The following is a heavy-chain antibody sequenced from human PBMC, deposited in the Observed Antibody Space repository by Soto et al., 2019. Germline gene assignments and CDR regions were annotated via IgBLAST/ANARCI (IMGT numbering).Heavy chain of an antibody. CDR1: GGTFSSYA. CDR2: IIPIFGTA. CDR3: ARDSITIFAAATSDYYYGMDV. Sequence: SVKVSCKASGGTFSSYAISWVRQAPGQGLEWMGGIIPIFGTANYAQKFQGRVTITADESTSTAYMELSSLRSEDTAVYYCARDSITIFAAATSDYYYGMDVWGQGTTVSVSS. J-gene: IGHJ6*02. V-gene: IGHV1-69*13. D-gene: IGHD3-3*01.